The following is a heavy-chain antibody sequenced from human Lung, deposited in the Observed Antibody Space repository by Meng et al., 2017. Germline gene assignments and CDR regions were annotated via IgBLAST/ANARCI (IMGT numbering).Heavy chain of an antibody. CDR2: ISYDGSNQ. V-gene: IGHV3-30*01. J-gene: IGHJ4*02. CDR1: GFTLSRNA. Sequence: VRRVEAGGGVVQPGRSLRLSCAASGFTLSRNAMHWVRQAPGKGLEWVAAISYDGSNQHYADSVKGRFTISRDNSENTLYLQMNSLRAEDTAVYYCARNNYGDYYFDYWGQGTLVTVSS. D-gene: IGHD4-17*01. CDR3: ARNNYGDYYFDY.